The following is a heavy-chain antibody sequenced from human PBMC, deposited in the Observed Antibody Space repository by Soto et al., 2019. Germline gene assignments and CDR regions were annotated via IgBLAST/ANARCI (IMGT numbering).Heavy chain of an antibody. J-gene: IGHJ6*03. Sequence: PSETLSLTCAVYGGSFSGYYWSWIRQPPGKGLEWIGEINHSGSTNYNPSLKSRVTISVDASKNQFSLKLSSVTAADTAVYYCARGITARPHFYYYYYYMDVWGKRTTVTVSS. V-gene: IGHV4-34*01. CDR2: INHSGST. CDR3: ARGITARPHFYYYYYYMDV. D-gene: IGHD6-6*01. CDR1: GGSFSGYY.